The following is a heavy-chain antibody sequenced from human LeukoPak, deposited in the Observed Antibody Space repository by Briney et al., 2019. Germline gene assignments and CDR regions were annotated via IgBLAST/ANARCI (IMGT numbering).Heavy chain of an antibody. Sequence: PSETLSLTCTVSGGSISSDDYYWSWIRQPPGKGLEWIGYIYHSGSTYYNPSLKSRVTISVDRSKNQFSLKLSSVTAADTAVYYCARAGYSGGADYWGQGTLVTVSS. CDR2: IYHSGST. D-gene: IGHD2-15*01. CDR3: ARAGYSGGADY. V-gene: IGHV4-30-2*01. J-gene: IGHJ4*02. CDR1: GGSISSDDYY.